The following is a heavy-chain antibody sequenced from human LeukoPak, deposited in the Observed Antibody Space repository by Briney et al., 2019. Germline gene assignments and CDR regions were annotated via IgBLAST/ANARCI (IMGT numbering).Heavy chain of an antibody. Sequence: PGGSLRLSCAGSGFSFSSYGMHWVRQAPGKGLEWMAFIRSDGSNKYYADSVKGRFTISRDNSKNTLYLQMNSLRAEDTAVYYCAKEARGSGSYPPLDYWGQGTLVTVSS. CDR2: IRSDGSNK. CDR3: AKEARGSGSYPPLDY. J-gene: IGHJ4*02. D-gene: IGHD3-10*01. V-gene: IGHV3-30*02. CDR1: GFSFSSYG.